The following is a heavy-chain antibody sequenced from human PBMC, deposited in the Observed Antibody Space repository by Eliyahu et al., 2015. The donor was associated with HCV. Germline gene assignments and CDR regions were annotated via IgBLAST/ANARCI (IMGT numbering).Heavy chain of an antibody. CDR1: GFTFDDYA. Sequence: SCAASGFTFDDYAMHWVRQAPGKGLEWVSGISWNSGSIDYADSVKGRFTISRDNARNSLYLQMNSLRAEDTALYYCAKGLTGLTKDAFDIWGQGTMVTVSS. J-gene: IGHJ3*02. CDR2: ISWNSGSI. D-gene: IGHD1-14*01. CDR3: AKGLTGLTKDAFDI. V-gene: IGHV3-9*01.